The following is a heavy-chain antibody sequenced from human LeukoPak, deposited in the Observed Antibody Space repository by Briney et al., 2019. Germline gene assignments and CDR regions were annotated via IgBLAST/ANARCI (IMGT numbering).Heavy chain of an antibody. CDR2: IRYDGSNK. CDR3: AKARYCSSTSCYGFDY. D-gene: IGHD2-2*01. J-gene: IGHJ4*02. Sequence: GSLRLSCAASGFTFSSYGMHWVRQAPGKGLEWVAFIRYDGSNKYYADSVKGRFTISRDNSKNTLYLQMNSLRAEDTAVYYCAKARYCSSTSCYGFDYWGQGTLVTVSS. V-gene: IGHV3-30*02. CDR1: GFTFSSYG.